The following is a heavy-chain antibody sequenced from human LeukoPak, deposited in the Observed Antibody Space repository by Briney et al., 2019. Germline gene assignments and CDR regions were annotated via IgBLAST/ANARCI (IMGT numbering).Heavy chain of an antibody. J-gene: IGHJ3*02. CDR3: ARDTGGRGRLDAFDI. CDR2: IYHTGST. V-gene: IGHV4-4*02. CDR1: GGSISSKNW. Sequence: SGTLSLTCAVSGGSISSKNWWIWVRQPPEKGLEWIGEIYHTGSTNYNPSLKSRVTMSVDKSKNQFSLRLSSVTAADTAIYYCARDTGGRGRLDAFDIWGQGTMVTVSS. D-gene: IGHD3-10*01.